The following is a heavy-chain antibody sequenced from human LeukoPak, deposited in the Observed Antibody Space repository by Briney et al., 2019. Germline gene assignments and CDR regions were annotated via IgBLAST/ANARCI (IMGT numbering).Heavy chain of an antibody. CDR2: IKSGSDGGAT. J-gene: IGHJ4*02. CDR1: GFTFNSAW. Sequence: GGSLRLSCAASGFTFNSAWMGWVRQAPGKGLEWVGRIKSGSDGGATHYAAPVKGRFTISRDDSQNTVYLQMNSLKTEDTAVYYCTTDQLEGYYDAWSGYYLFWGQGALVTVSS. CDR3: TTDQLEGYYDAWSGYYLF. D-gene: IGHD3-3*01. V-gene: IGHV3-15*01.